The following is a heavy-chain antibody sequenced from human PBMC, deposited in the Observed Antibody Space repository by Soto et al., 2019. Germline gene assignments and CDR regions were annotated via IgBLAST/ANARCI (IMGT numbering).Heavy chain of an antibody. D-gene: IGHD3-3*01. V-gene: IGHV4-59*03. J-gene: IGHJ3*02. Sequence: SETLSLTCSVSGGSISSYFKNWIRQAPGKGLEWIGCIYDSGDANYNPSLKSRVTLALDTSKNQFSLKLTSVTAADTAVYYCVSSRTAVFGDALDIWALGTMVT. CDR3: VSSRTAVFGDALDI. CDR2: IYDSGDA. CDR1: GGSISSYF.